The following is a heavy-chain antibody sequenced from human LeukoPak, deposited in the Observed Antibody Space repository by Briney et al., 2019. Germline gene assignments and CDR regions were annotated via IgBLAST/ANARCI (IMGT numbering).Heavy chain of an antibody. CDR3: ASSSSSTPFDY. D-gene: IGHD3-22*01. Sequence: SETLSLTCAAYGGSFSGYYWSWIRQPPGKGLEWIGEINHSGSTNYNPSLKSRVTISVDTSKNQFSLKLSSVTAADTAVYYCASSSSSTPFDYWGQGTLVTVSS. J-gene: IGHJ4*02. V-gene: IGHV4-34*01. CDR2: INHSGST. CDR1: GGSFSGYY.